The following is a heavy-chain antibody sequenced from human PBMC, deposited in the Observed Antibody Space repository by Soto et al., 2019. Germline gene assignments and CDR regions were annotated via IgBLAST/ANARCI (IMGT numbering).Heavy chain of an antibody. CDR2: IYYSGST. V-gene: IGHV4-39*01. J-gene: IGHJ4*02. Sequence: PSETLSLTCAVSGDSMSSSDYYWGWIRRPPGKGLEWIGSIYYSGSTYYSPSLQSRVAISVDTSKNQFSLKLKSVTAADTAIYYCARRTVNIRTFYSGLKTHCFDYWGQGAPVTVSS. CDR3: ARRTVNIRTFYSGLKTHCFDY. D-gene: IGHD6-19*01. CDR1: GDSMSSSDYY.